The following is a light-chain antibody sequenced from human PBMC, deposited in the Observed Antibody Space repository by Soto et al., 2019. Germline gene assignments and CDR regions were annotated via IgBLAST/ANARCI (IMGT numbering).Light chain of an antibody. CDR1: QSVLNRSNNKNY. V-gene: IGKV4-1*01. CDR2: WAS. CDR3: LHYFGSLELS. Sequence: DIVMTQSPASLAVSLGERATINCKSSQSVLNRSNNKNYVAWFQQKPGQTPKLLIYWASTRESGVPDRFSGSASCTGVRLTGSGLHAEDVAVYYCLHYFGSLELSVGGGTKVDIK. J-gene: IGKJ4*01.